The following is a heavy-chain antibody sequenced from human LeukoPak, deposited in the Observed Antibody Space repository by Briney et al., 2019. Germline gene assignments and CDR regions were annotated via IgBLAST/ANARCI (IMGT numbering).Heavy chain of an antibody. D-gene: IGHD1-7*01. V-gene: IGHV1-69*13. CDR3: ARSPFGWNYAFDI. CDR2: IIPIFGTA. J-gene: IGHJ3*02. Sequence: ASVKVSCKASGGTFSSYAISWVRQATGQGLEWMGGIIPIFGTANYAQKFQGRVTITADESTSTAYMELSSLRSEDTAVYYCARSPFGWNYAFDIWGQGTMVTVSS. CDR1: GGTFSSYA.